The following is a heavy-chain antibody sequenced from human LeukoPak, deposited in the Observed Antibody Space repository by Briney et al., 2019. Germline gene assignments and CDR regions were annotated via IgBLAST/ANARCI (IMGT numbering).Heavy chain of an antibody. J-gene: IGHJ4*02. D-gene: IGHD5-18*01. CDR3: VRSRGYSYGYSYYFDY. CDR2: IYPGDPDT. Sequence: GESLKISCKGSGYSFTSYWIGWVRQTPGKGLEWMGIIYPGDPDTRYSPSFQGQVTISADKSISTAYLQWSSLKASDTAMYYCVRSRGYSYGYSYYFDYWGQGTLVTVSS. V-gene: IGHV5-51*01. CDR1: GYSFTSYW.